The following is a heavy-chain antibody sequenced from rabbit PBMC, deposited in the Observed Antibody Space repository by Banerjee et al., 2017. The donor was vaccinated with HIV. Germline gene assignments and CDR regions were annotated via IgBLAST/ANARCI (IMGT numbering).Heavy chain of an antibody. J-gene: IGHJ5*01. CDR3: ARGAGGSYYFDCLDL. CDR2: IYAGSSGST. D-gene: IGHD8-1*01. V-gene: IGHV1S40*01. CDR1: GFSFSSTYY. Sequence: EESGGDLVKPGASLTLTCTASGFSFSSTYYMCWVRQAPGKRPEWIACIYAGSSGSTYYASWAKGQFTISRTSSTTVTLQMTSLTVADTATYFCARGAGGSYYFDCLDLWGPGTLVTVS.